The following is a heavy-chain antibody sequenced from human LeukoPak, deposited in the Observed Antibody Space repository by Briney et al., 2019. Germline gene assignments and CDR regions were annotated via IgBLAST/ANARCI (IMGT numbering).Heavy chain of an antibody. V-gene: IGHV1-46*01. CDR2: INPSGGST. CDR3: AIGITGYYAGTDY. J-gene: IGHJ4*02. D-gene: IGHD3-9*01. CDR1: GYTFTSYY. Sequence: GASVKVSCKASGYTFTSYYMHWVRQAPGQGLEWMGIINPSGGSTSYAQKFQGRVTITTDESTSTAYMELSSLRSEDTAVYYCAIGITGYYAGTDYWGQGTLVTVSS.